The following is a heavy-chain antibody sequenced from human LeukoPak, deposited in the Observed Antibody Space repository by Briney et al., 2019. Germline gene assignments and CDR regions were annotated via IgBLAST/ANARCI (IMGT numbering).Heavy chain of an antibody. D-gene: IGHD5-24*01. CDR3: ARLKRDGYNRLLDW. CDR1: GGSISSSSYY. J-gene: IGHJ4*02. CDR2: IYYSGST. V-gene: IGHV4-61*05. Sequence: SETLSLTCTVSGGSISSSSYYWGWIRQPPGKGLEWIGYIYYSGSTNYNPSLKSRVTISVDTSKNQFSLKLSSVTAADTAVYYCARLKRDGYNRLLDWWGQGTLVTVSS.